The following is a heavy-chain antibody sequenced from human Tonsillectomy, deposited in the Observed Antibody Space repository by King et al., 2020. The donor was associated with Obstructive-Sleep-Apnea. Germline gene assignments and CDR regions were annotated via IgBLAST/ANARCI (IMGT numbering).Heavy chain of an antibody. CDR2: IYSGGST. CDR1: GFTVSSNY. CDR3: AGEEGPNSSGWYGVSYYFDY. Sequence: VQLVESGGGLVQPGGSLRLSCAASGFTVSSNYMSWVRQAPGKGLEWVSVIYSGGSTYYADSVKGRFTISRDNSKNTLYLQMNSLRAEDTAVYYCAGEEGPNSSGWYGVSYYFDYWGQGTLVTVSS. J-gene: IGHJ4*02. V-gene: IGHV3-66*01. D-gene: IGHD6-19*01.